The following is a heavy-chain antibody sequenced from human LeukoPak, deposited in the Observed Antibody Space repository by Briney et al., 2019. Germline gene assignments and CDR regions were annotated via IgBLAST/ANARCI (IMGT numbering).Heavy chain of an antibody. J-gene: IGHJ4*02. CDR2: IWYDGSDK. V-gene: IGHV3-33*01. CDR1: GFTFSRYG. CDR3: AREGGQELGSFDY. D-gene: IGHD6-13*01. Sequence: GGPLRLSCEASGFTFSRYGMHGFRRAPGKGLEWVAIIWYDGSDKYYGESVQGRFAISRDNSKNTVYLQMNSLKAEDTGVYYCAREGGQELGSFDYWGQGTLVTVSS.